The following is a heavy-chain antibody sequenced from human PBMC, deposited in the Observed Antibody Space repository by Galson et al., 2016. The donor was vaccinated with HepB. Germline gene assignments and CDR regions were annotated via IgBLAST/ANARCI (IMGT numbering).Heavy chain of an antibody. CDR3: AKGYGIYGVYTPLDY. Sequence: SLRLSCAASGFTFRTYAMSWVRQAPGKGLEWVSVISGSGGATYYADSVKGRFTISRDNSKNTVYLQMNSLRAEDAAVYYCAKGYGIYGVYTPLDYWGLGTLVTVSS. D-gene: IGHD4-17*01. CDR1: GFTFRTYA. CDR2: ISGSGGAT. J-gene: IGHJ4*02. V-gene: IGHV3-23*01.